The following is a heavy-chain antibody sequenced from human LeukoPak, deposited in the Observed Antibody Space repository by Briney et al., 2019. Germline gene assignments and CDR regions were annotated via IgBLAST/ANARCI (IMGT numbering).Heavy chain of an antibody. Sequence: SETLSLTCTVSGGSISSYYWSWIRQPPGKGLEWIGYIYYSGSTNYSPSLKSRVTISVDTSKNQFSLKLSSVTAADTAVYYCARLNLPAIKGAFDYWGQGTLVTVSS. J-gene: IGHJ4*02. D-gene: IGHD2-2*01. CDR2: IYYSGST. V-gene: IGHV4-59*08. CDR1: GGSISSYY. CDR3: ARLNLPAIKGAFDY.